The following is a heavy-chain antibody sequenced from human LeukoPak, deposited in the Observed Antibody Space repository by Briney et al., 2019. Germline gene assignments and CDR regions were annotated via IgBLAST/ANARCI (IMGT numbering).Heavy chain of an antibody. CDR2: MSYSGST. D-gene: IGHD3-22*01. CDR3: ARGFYSDSYYYYYYMDV. CDR1: GDSVSSYY. J-gene: IGHJ6*03. Sequence: SETLSLTCTVSGDSVSSYYWTWIRQPPGKGLEWIGYMSYSGSTNYNPSLKSRVIISVDTSKNQFSLKPSSVTAADTAMYYCARGFYSDSYYYYYYMDVWGKGTTVTISS. V-gene: IGHV4-59*02.